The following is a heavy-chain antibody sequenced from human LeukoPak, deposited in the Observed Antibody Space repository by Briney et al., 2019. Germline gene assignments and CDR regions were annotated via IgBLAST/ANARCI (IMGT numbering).Heavy chain of an antibody. CDR2: IYYSGST. V-gene: IGHV4-59*01. CDR1: GGSISSYY. J-gene: IGHJ4*02. D-gene: IGHD6-19*01. Sequence: SETLSLTCTVSGGSISSYYWSWIRQPPGKGLEWIGYIYYSGSTNYNPSLKSRVTISVDTSKNQFSLKLSSVTAADTAVYYCARAASEQWLVFDYWGQGTLVTVSS. CDR3: ARAASEQWLVFDY.